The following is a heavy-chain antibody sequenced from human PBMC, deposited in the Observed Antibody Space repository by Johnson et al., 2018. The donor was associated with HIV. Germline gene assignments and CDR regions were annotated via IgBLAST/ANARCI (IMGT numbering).Heavy chain of an antibody. J-gene: IGHJ3*02. CDR1: GFTFSSYW. V-gene: IGHV3-7*01. CDR3: ARGMYYNFWSGYGIRWDAFDI. D-gene: IGHD3-3*01. CDR2: IKQDGSEK. Sequence: EVQLVESGGGLVQPGGSLRLSCAASGFTFSSYWMSWVRQAPGKGLEWVANIKQDGSEKYYVDSVKGRFTISRDNAKNSLYLQMNSLRAGDTAVYYCARGMYYNFWSGYGIRWDAFDIWGQGTMVTVSS.